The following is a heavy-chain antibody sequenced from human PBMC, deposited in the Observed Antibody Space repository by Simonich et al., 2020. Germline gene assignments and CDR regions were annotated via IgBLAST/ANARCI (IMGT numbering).Heavy chain of an antibody. D-gene: IGHD3-10*01. CDR1: GFNFSSYS. CDR3: ARDTSYYGSGSYYFDY. CDR2: ISSSSSYI. J-gene: IGHJ4*02. V-gene: IGHV3-21*01. Sequence: GGGLVKPGGSLRLSCAASGFNFSSYSMKWVRQAPGKGLEWVSSISSSSSYIYYADSVKGRFTISRDNAKNSLYLQMNSLRAEETAVYYCARDTSYYGSGSYYFDYWGQGTLVTVSS.